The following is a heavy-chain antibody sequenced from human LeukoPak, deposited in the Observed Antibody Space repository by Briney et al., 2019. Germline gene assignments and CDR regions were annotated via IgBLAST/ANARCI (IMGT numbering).Heavy chain of an antibody. CDR3: ARGYCSSTSCHNDYYYYMDV. CDR2: ISAYNGNT. D-gene: IGHD2-2*02. V-gene: IGHV1-18*04. CDR1: GYTFTGYY. J-gene: IGHJ6*03. Sequence: ASVKVSCKASGYTFTGYYMHWVRQAPGQGLEWMGWISAYNGNTNYAQKLQGRVTMTTDTSTSTAYMELRSLRSDDTAVYYCARGYCSSTSCHNDYYYYMDVWGKGTTVTISS.